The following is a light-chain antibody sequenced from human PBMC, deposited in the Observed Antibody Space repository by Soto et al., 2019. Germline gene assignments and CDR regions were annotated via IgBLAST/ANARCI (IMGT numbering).Light chain of an antibody. CDR2: GTS. V-gene: IGKV3D-15*01. Sequence: EIVMAQSPAALSVSPAEGSTLSCMASQSVSSNLAWYQQKPGQAPRLLIYGTSTRATGIPARFSGSGSGTEFTLTISSLQSEDFAVYYCQQYNNWPLTFGGGTKVDIK. CDR3: QQYNNWPLT. J-gene: IGKJ4*01. CDR1: QSVSSN.